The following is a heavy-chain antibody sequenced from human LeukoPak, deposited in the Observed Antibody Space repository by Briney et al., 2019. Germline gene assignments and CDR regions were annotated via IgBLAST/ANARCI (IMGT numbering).Heavy chain of an antibody. Sequence: ASVEVSCKASGYTFTGYYMHWVRQAPGQGLEWMGRINPNSGGTNYAQKFQGRVTMTRDTSISTAYMELSRLRSDDTAVYYCARRGYCSSTSCYSGGHYFDYWGQGTLVTVSS. D-gene: IGHD2-2*01. CDR1: GYTFTGYY. J-gene: IGHJ4*02. V-gene: IGHV1-2*06. CDR3: ARRGYCSSTSCYSGGHYFDY. CDR2: INPNSGGT.